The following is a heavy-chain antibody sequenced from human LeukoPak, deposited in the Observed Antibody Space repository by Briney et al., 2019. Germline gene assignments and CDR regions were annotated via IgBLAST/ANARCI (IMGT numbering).Heavy chain of an antibody. CDR1: GFTFSSYG. CDR2: IRYDGSNK. Sequence: PGGSLRLSCAASGFTFSSYGMHWVRQAPGKGLEWVAFIRYDGSNKYYADSVEGRFTISRDNSKNTLYLQMNSLRAEDTAVYYCAKGDPRGDYAADYWGQGTLVTVSS. V-gene: IGHV3-30*02. D-gene: IGHD4-17*01. CDR3: AKGDPRGDYAADY. J-gene: IGHJ4*02.